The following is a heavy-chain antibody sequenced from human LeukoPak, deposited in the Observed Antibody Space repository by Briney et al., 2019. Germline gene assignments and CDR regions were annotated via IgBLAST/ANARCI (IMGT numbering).Heavy chain of an antibody. Sequence: GGSLRLSCAASGFTFSSYAMSWVRQAPGKGLEWVSAISGSGGSTYYADSVKGRFTISRDNSKNTLYLQMSSPRAEDTAVYYCAKDNDILTGRDYWGQGTLVTVSS. CDR1: GFTFSSYA. D-gene: IGHD3-9*01. V-gene: IGHV3-23*01. J-gene: IGHJ4*02. CDR2: ISGSGGST. CDR3: AKDNDILTGRDY.